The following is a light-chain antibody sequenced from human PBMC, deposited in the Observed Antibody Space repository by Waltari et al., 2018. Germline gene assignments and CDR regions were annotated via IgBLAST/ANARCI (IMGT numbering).Light chain of an antibody. CDR2: AAS. CDR3: QQSYNTPRT. V-gene: IGKV1-39*01. J-gene: IGKJ3*01. Sequence: DIQMTQSPSSLSASVGDRVSITCRASQSISTHLNWYQQKPGKAPKLLIYAASNLQSGVPSRSSGRGSETDFTLTISSLQPEDFAVYYGQQSYNTPRTFGPGTTVDVK. CDR1: QSISTH.